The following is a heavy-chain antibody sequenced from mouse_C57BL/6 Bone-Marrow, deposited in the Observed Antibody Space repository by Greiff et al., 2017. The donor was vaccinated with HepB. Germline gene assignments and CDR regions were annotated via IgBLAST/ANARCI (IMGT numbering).Heavy chain of an antibody. V-gene: IGHV1-64*01. CDR1: GYTFTSYW. CDR2: IHPNSGST. D-gene: IGHD2-4*01. Sequence: QVQLQQPGAELVKPGASVKLSCKASGYTFTSYWMHWVKQRPGQGLEWIGMIHPNSGSTNYNEKFKSKATLTVDKSSSTAYMQLSSLTSEDSAVYYCARHDYDGAMDYWGQGTSVTVSS. J-gene: IGHJ4*01. CDR3: ARHDYDGAMDY.